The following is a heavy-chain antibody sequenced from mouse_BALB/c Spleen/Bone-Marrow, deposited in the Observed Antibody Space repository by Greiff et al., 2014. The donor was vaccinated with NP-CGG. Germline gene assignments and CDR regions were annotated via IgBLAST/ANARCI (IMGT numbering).Heavy chain of an antibody. J-gene: IGHJ1*01. CDR2: ISCYNGVA. V-gene: IGHV1S34*01. CDR1: GYSFTGYY. Sequence: LVRTGASVKISCKASGYSFTGYYMNWVKQSHGKSLEWVGYISCYNGVASYNQKFKDKATFTVDTSSSTAYMQFNSLTSEDSAVYYCARSQFWFFDVWGAGTTVTASS. CDR3: ARSQFWFFDV.